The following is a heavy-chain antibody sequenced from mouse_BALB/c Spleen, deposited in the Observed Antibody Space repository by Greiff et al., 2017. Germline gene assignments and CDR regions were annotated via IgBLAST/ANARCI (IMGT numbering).Heavy chain of an antibody. D-gene: IGHD4-1*01. V-gene: IGHV1-4*02. CDR2: INPSSGYT. CDR1: GYTFTSYT. CDR3: ARLTGTGYFDY. J-gene: IGHJ2*01. Sequence: QVQLKQSAAELARPGASVKMSCKASGYTFTSYTMHWVKQRPGQGLEWIGYINPSSGYTEYNQKFKDKTTLTADKSSSTAYMQLSSLTSEDSAVYYWARLTGTGYFDYWGQGTTLTVSS.